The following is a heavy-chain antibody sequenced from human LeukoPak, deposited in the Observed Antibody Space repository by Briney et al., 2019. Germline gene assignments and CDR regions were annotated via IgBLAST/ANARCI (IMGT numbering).Heavy chain of an antibody. CDR3: ARVNSGWWLLAD. J-gene: IGHJ4*02. CDR1: GGSFSGYY. Sequence: SETLSLTCTVYGGSFSGYYWRWIRQPPGKGLEWIGEINHSGSTNYNPSLKSRVTISVDTSKSQFSLKLSSVTAADTAVYYCARVNSGWWLLADWGQGTLVTVSS. D-gene: IGHD6-13*01. CDR2: INHSGST. V-gene: IGHV4-34*01.